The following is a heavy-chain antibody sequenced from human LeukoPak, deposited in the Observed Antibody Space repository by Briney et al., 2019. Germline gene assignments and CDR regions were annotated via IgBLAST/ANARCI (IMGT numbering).Heavy chain of an antibody. J-gene: IGHJ4*02. CDR1: GFTFSNYE. CDR3: AKKTWDSSAWYFFDY. D-gene: IGHD3-22*01. CDR2: ISSDGSAI. V-gene: IGHV3-48*03. Sequence: GGSLRLSCAASGFTFSNYEMNWVRQAPGKGLEWVSHISSDGSAIHYADSVRGRFTISRDNSKNTLYLQMNSLRAEDTAVYYCAKKTWDSSAWYFFDYWGQGTLVTVSS.